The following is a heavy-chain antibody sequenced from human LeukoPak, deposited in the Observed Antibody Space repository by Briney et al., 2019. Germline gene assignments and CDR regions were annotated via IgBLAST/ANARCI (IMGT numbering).Heavy chain of an antibody. Sequence: GGSLRLSCAASGFTLSTYGVHWVRQAPGKGLEWVSFISTSSTIIYYADSVRGRFTISRDNAKNSLYLQMNSLRDGVKAVYYCARNPAGIGDYWGQGTLVSVSS. V-gene: IGHV3-48*02. J-gene: IGHJ4*02. CDR1: GFTLSTYG. CDR2: ISTSSTII. CDR3: ARNPAGIGDY. D-gene: IGHD1-26*01.